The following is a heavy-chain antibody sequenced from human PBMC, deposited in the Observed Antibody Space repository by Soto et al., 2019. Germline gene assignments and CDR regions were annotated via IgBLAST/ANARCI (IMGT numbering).Heavy chain of an antibody. CDR1: GGSISSGGYY. D-gene: IGHD3-10*01. Sequence: QVQLQESGPGLVKPSQTLSLTCTVSGGSISSGGYYWSWIRQHPGKGLEWIGYIYYSGSTYYNPPRKSLVTISVDTSKNQFSLKLSSVTAADTAVYYCARDGSHSITPDYWGQGTLVTVSS. V-gene: IGHV4-31*01. CDR3: ARDGSHSITPDY. J-gene: IGHJ4*02. CDR2: IYYSGST.